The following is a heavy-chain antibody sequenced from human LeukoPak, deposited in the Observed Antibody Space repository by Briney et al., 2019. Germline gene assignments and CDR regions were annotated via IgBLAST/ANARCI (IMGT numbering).Heavy chain of an antibody. CDR3: AKGGAVPGRDY. V-gene: IGHV3-23*01. D-gene: IGHD6-19*01. CDR2: ISGSGGST. Sequence: PGGSLRLSCAASGFTFSSYGMSWVRQAPGKGLERVSAISGSGGSTYYADSVKGRFTISRDNSKNTLYLQMNSLRGEDTAVYYCAKGGAVPGRDYWGQGTLVTVSS. CDR1: GFTFSSYG. J-gene: IGHJ4*02.